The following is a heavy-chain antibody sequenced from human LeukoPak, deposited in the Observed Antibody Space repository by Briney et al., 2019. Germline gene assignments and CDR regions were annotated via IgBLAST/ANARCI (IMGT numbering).Heavy chain of an antibody. Sequence: ASVKVSCKASGYTFTYYHIHWVRQAPGQGLEWMGWINPNSGGTNYVQKLQGRVTMTRDTSISTAYMELSRLTSDDTAVYYCARDIRPRVESFDYWGQGTLVTVSS. J-gene: IGHJ4*02. V-gene: IGHV1-2*02. CDR2: INPNSGGT. CDR1: GYTFTYYH. D-gene: IGHD3-3*01. CDR3: ARDIRPRVESFDY.